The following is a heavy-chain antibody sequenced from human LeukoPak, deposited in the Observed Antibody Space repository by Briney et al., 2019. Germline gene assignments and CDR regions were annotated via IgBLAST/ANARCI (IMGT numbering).Heavy chain of an antibody. CDR2: ISSSSSYI. CDR1: GFTFSSYS. V-gene: IGHV3-21*01. Sequence: SGGSLRLSCAASGFTFSSYSMNWVRQAPGKGLEWVSSISSSSSYIYYADSVKGRFTISRDNAKNSLYLQMNSLRAEDTAVYYCARVPFTGIAAAGDGGDDYWGQGTLVTVSS. CDR3: ARVPFTGIAAAGDGGDDY. J-gene: IGHJ4*02. D-gene: IGHD6-13*01.